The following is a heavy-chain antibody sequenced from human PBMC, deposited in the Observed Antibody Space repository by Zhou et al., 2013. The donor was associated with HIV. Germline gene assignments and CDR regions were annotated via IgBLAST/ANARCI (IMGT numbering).Heavy chain of an antibody. Sequence: QVQLVQSGAEVKKPGSSVKVSCKASGGTFSSYAISWVRQAPGQGLEWMGRIIPILGIANYAQKFQGRVTITADKSTSTAYMELSSLRSEDTAVYYCARRGNWDMVQGVIKPYYYYYMDVWGKGTTVTVSS. V-gene: IGHV1-69*04. CDR3: ARRGNWDMVQGVIKPYYYYYMDV. CDR1: GGTFSSYA. CDR2: IIPILGIA. D-gene: IGHD3-10*01. J-gene: IGHJ6*03.